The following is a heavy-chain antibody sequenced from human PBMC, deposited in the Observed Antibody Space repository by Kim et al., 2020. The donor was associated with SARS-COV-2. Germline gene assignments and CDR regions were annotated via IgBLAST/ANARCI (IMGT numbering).Heavy chain of an antibody. CDR3: AMNYYDSSGYYYWFDP. Sequence: KFQGRVTMNEDTSTDTAYMELSSLRSEDTAVYYCAMNYYDSSGYYYWFDPWGQGTLVTVSS. D-gene: IGHD3-22*01. J-gene: IGHJ5*02. V-gene: IGHV1-24*01.